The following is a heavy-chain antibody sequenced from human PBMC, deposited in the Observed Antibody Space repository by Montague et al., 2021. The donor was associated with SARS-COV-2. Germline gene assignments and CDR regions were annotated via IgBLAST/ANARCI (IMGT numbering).Heavy chain of an antibody. V-gene: IGHV3-66*01. CDR3: AARADYYYGMDV. Sequence: SLRLSCSASGFPVSSNNMSWVRQAPGKGLEWVSVIYSGGSTQYAYSVKGRFTISRDKSNYTLYLQMNSLRAEDTAVYYCAARADYYYGMDVWGQGTSVTVSS. J-gene: IGHJ6*02. CDR2: IYSGGST. CDR1: GFPVSSNN.